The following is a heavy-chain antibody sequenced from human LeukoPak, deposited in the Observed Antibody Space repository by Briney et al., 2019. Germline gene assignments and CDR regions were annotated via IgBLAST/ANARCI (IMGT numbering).Heavy chain of an antibody. J-gene: IGHJ4*02. D-gene: IGHD1-20*01. Sequence: GGSLRLSCAASGFTFSSYAMSWVRQAPGKGLEWVSGVSGAGSTYYADSVKGRCTISRDNAKNSLYLQMSSLRAEDTAIYYCAKVGGYNWNDPYYFDYWGQGTLVTVSS. V-gene: IGHV3-23*01. CDR1: GFTFSSYA. CDR3: AKVGGYNWNDPYYFDY. CDR2: VSGAGST.